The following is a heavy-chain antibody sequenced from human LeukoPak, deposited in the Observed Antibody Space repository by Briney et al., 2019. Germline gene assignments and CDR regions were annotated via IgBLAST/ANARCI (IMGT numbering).Heavy chain of an antibody. CDR2: ISAYNGHT. CDR1: GYNFTSYD. D-gene: IGHD2-15*01. V-gene: IGHV1-18*01. CDR3: AGVYSGEYYYYYYMDV. Sequence: ASVKVSCKASGYNFTSYDISWVRQAPGQGLEWMGWISAYNGHTNYAQKLQGRVTMTADTSTSTAYMELRSLRSDDTAVYYCAGVYSGEYYYYYYMDVWGKGTTVTVSS. J-gene: IGHJ6*03.